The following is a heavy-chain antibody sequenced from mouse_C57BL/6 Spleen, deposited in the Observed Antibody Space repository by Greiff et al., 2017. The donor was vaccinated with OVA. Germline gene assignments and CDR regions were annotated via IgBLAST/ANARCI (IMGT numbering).Heavy chain of an antibody. D-gene: IGHD2-4*01. Sequence: VQLQQSGAELVMPGASVKLSCKASGYTFTSYWMHWVKQRPGKGLEWIGEIDPSDSYTNYNQKFKGKSTLTVDKASSTAYMQLSSLTSEDSAVYDCASFRYDLNYFDYWGQGTTLTVSS. V-gene: IGHV1-69*01. CDR3: ASFRYDLNYFDY. J-gene: IGHJ2*01. CDR1: GYTFTSYW. CDR2: IDPSDSYT.